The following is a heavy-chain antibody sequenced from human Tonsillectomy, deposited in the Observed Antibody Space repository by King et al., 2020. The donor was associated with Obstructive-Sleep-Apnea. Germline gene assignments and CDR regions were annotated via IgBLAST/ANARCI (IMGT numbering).Heavy chain of an antibody. CDR3: ARMRVRIVPDFIDRLVVDP. CDR1: GFTFTTYW. J-gene: IGHJ5*01. V-gene: IGHV3-7*01. Sequence: VQLVESGGALVQPGGSLRRSCAASGFTFTTYWMSWVRQAPGKGPEWVANIKQDGSEKYYGDSVKGRFTISRDNAKNSLYLQMNSMRAEDTAVYYCARMRVRIVPDFIDRLVVDPWCQGTLVTVSS. CDR2: IKQDGSEK. D-gene: IGHD3-9*01.